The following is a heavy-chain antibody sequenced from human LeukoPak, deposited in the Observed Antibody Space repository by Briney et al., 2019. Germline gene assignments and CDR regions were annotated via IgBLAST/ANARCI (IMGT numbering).Heavy chain of an antibody. Sequence: GGSLRLSCAASGFTSSSSDMVWVRQAPGEGLDWVSAISTDGVGTVYADSVKGRFTISRDNSKDTLSLQMNTLRAEDTAVYYCAKSRGNWYFDLWGRGTLVTVSS. CDR3: AKSRGNWYFDL. V-gene: IGHV3-23*01. CDR2: ISTDGVGT. D-gene: IGHD3-10*01. J-gene: IGHJ2*01. CDR1: GFTSSSSD.